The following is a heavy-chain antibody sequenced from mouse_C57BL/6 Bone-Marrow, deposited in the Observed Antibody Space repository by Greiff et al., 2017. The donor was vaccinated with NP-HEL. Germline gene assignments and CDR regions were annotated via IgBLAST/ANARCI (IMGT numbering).Heavy chain of an antibody. CDR2: IRNKANGYTT. Sequence: EVQRVESGGGLVQPGGSLSLSCAASGFTFTDYYMSWVRQPPGKAPEWLGFIRNKANGYTTEYSATVKGRFTISRDNSQSILYLQMNALRAEVSATYYCARSIYYDYADDPFYAMDYWGQGTSVTVSS. V-gene: IGHV7-3*01. J-gene: IGHJ4*01. CDR3: ARSIYYDYADDPFYAMDY. D-gene: IGHD2-4*01. CDR1: GFTFTDYY.